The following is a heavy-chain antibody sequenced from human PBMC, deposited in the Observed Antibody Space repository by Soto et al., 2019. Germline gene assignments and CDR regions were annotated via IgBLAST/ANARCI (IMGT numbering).Heavy chain of an antibody. CDR3: ARSSVTGKGGLDV. CDR1: GYTFTSYG. D-gene: IGHD3-10*01. Sequence: QVQLVQSGAEVKKPGASVKVSCKASGYTFTSYGFSWVRQAPGQGLEWMGWINGYTGNTHYAQKFQARVTMTTDASTTAAHMQLSPLTSADWGVYYCARSSVTGKGGLDVWGQGTTVTVSS. V-gene: IGHV1-18*01. J-gene: IGHJ6*02. CDR2: INGYTGNT.